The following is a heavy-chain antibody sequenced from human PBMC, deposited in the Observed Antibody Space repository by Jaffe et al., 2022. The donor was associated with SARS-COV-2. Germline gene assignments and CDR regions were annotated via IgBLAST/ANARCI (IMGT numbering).Heavy chain of an antibody. D-gene: IGHD3-10*01. CDR1: GGSISSGSYY. J-gene: IGHJ2*01. CDR3: ASRRITMVRGVTADL. Sequence: QVQLQESGPGLVKPSQTLSLTCTVSGGSISSGSYYWSWIRQPAGKGLEWIGRIYTSGSTNYNPSLKSRVTISVDTSKNQFSLKLSSVTAADTAVYYCASRRITMVRGVTADLWGRGTLVTVSS. CDR2: IYTSGST. V-gene: IGHV4-61*02.